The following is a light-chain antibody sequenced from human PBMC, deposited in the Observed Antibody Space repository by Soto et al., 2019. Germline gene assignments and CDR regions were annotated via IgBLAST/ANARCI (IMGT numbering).Light chain of an antibody. CDR1: QSVFYSSNNKNY. Sequence: DIVMTQSPDSLAVSLGERATINCKSSQSVFYSSNNKNYLAWYQQKPGQPPKLLIYWASTRASGVPDRFSGGGSGTDFTLTISSLQAEDVAVYYCQQYYSTPLRTFGQGTKLEIK. V-gene: IGKV4-1*01. J-gene: IGKJ2*01. CDR2: WAS. CDR3: QQYYSTPLRT.